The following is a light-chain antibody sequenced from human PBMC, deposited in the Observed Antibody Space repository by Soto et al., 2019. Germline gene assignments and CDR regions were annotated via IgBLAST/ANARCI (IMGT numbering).Light chain of an antibody. CDR3: QQSYGTPNT. CDR2: AAS. V-gene: IGKV1-39*01. CDR1: QSISSY. Sequence: DIQMTQSPSSLSASVGDRVTITCRASQSISSYLNWYQQKPGKAPKLLIYAASSLQSGVPSRFSGSGSGTDFTLTISSLQPEDFAAYYCQQSYGTPNTFGQGTRLRL. J-gene: IGKJ5*01.